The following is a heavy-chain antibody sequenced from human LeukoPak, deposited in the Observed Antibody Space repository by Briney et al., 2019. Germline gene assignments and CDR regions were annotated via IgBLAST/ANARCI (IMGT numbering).Heavy chain of an antibody. CDR1: DGSISSYY. CDR3: AREDYGDGFDY. CDR2: IYYSGST. Sequence: SETLSLTCTVSDGSISSYYWSWIRQPPGKGLEWIGYIYYSGSTNYNPSLKSRVTISVDTSKNQFSLKLSSVTAADTAVYYCAREDYGDGFDYWGQGTLVTVSS. D-gene: IGHD4-17*01. V-gene: IGHV4-59*01. J-gene: IGHJ4*02.